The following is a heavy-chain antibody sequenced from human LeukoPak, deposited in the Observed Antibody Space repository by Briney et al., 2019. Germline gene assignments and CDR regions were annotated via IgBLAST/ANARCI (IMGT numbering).Heavy chain of an antibody. CDR1: GYTFTSYG. D-gene: IGHD2-21*02. Sequence: GASVKVSCKASGYTFTSYGISWVRQAPGQGLEWMGWISAYNGNTNYAQKLQGRVTMTTNTSTSTAYMELRSLRSDDTAVYYCARGALAYCGGDCYKDAFDIWGQGTMVTVSS. J-gene: IGHJ3*02. CDR3: ARGALAYCGGDCYKDAFDI. CDR2: ISAYNGNT. V-gene: IGHV1-18*01.